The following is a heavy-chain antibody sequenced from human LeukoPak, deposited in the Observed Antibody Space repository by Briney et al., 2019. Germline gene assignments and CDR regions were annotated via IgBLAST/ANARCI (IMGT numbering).Heavy chain of an antibody. CDR2: INHSGST. Sequence: SETLSLTCAVYGGSFSGYYWSWIRQPPGKGLEWIGEINHSGSTNYNPSLKSRVTISVDTSKNQFSLKLCSVTAADTAVYYCARLSRGMVRGVRNRSLDYWGQGTLVTVSS. CDR3: ARLSRGMVRGVRNRSLDY. CDR1: GGSFSGYY. V-gene: IGHV4-34*01. J-gene: IGHJ4*02. D-gene: IGHD3-10*01.